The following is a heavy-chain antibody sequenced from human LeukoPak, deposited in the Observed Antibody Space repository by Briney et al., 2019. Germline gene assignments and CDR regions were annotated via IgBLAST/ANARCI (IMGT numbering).Heavy chain of an antibody. D-gene: IGHD5-18*01. CDR3: ARPGEEGTAMGLRAFDI. Sequence: GESLKISCKGSGYSFTTYWIGWVRQMPGEGMEWMGIIYPGGSDTRYSPSFQGQVTISADKSISTAYLQWSSLKASDTAMYYCARPGEEGTAMGLRAFDIWGQGTMVTVSS. CDR2: IYPGGSDT. J-gene: IGHJ3*02. CDR1: GYSFTTYW. V-gene: IGHV5-51*01.